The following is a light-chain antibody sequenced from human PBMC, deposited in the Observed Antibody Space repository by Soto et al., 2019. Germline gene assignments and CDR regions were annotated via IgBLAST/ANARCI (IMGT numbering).Light chain of an antibody. J-gene: IGLJ1*01. CDR2: DVS. CDR1: SSDVGAYNY. V-gene: IGLV2-14*01. CDR3: SSYTTSGTFV. Sequence: QSALTQPASVSGSPGQSITISCTGTSSDVGAYNYVSWYQQHLGKAPKLIIYDVSNRPSGVSNRFSGSKSGNTASLTISGLQAEDEADYYCSSYTTSGTFVFGTGTKVTVL.